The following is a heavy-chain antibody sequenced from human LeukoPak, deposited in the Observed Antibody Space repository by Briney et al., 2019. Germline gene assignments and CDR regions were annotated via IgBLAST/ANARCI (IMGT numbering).Heavy chain of an antibody. CDR2: IYYSGST. V-gene: IGHV4-39*07. CDR3: ARGPYSYDSSGAFDI. CDR1: GVSISSSSYD. D-gene: IGHD3-22*01. J-gene: IGHJ3*02. Sequence: SETLSLTCTVSGVSISSSSYDWGWIRQPPGKGLEWIGSIYYSGSTYYNPSLKSRVTISVDTSKNQFSLKLSSVTAADTAVYFCARGPYSYDSSGAFDIWGQGTMVTVSS.